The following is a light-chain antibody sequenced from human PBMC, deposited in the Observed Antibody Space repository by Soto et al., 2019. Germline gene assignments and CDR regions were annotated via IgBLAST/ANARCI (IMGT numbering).Light chain of an antibody. CDR3: DSYTSGSSYV. Sequence: QSALTQPASVSGSPGQSITISCTGTSSDVGGYNYVSWYQQHPGKAPKLMIYDVSYRPSGVSDRFSGSKSGNTASLTISGLQSEDEADYYCDSYTSGSSYVFGPGITVTVL. J-gene: IGLJ1*01. CDR1: SSDVGGYNY. V-gene: IGLV2-14*01. CDR2: DVS.